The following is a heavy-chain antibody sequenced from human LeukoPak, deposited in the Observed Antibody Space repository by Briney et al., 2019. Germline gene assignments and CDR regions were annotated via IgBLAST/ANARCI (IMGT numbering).Heavy chain of an antibody. D-gene: IGHD3-10*01. CDR1: GGSFSGYY. CDR3: ARVNTYYYGSGSSNWFDP. J-gene: IGHJ5*02. V-gene: IGHV4-34*01. CDR2: INHSGST. Sequence: PSETLSLTCAVYGGSFSGYYWSWIRQPPGKGLEWIGEINHSGSTNYNPSLKSRVTISVDTSKNQFSLKLSSVTAADTAVYYCARVNTYYYGSGSSNWFDPWGQGTLVTVSS.